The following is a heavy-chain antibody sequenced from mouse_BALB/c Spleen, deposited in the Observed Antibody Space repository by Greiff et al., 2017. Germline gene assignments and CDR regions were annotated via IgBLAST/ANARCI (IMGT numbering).Heavy chain of an antibody. CDR3: ARETGSDY. V-gene: IGHV1-7*01. J-gene: IGHJ2*01. CDR1: GYTFTSYW. CDR2: INPSTGYT. Sequence: VQLQQSGAELAKPGASVKMSCKASGYTFTSYWMHWVKQRPGQGLEWIGYINPSTGYTEYNQKFKDKATLTADKSSSTAYMQLSSLTSEDSAVYYCARETGSDYWGQGTTLTVSS. D-gene: IGHD4-1*01.